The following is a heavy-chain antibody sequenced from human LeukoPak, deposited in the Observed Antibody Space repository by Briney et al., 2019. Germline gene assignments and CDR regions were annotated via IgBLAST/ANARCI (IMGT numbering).Heavy chain of an antibody. V-gene: IGHV1-2*02. CDR3: ARDLLNAYYDFWSGYHSPLWYFDY. J-gene: IGHJ4*02. CDR1: GYTFTGYY. CDR2: INPNSGGT. D-gene: IGHD3-3*01. Sequence: ASVKVSCKASGYTFTGYYMHWVRQAPGQGLEWMGWINPNSGGTNCAQKFQGRVTMTRDTSISTAYMELSRLRSDDTAVYYCARDLLNAYYDFWSGYHSPLWYFDYWGQGTLVTVSS.